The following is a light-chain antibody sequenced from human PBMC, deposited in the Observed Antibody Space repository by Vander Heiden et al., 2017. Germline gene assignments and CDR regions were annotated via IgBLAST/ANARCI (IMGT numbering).Light chain of an antibody. J-gene: IGKJ3*01. CDR2: AAS. V-gene: IGKV1-9*01. Sequence: IKLTQSPSFLSASVGDRVTITCRASQGISSYLAWYQQKPGKAPKLLIYAASTLQSGVPSRFSGSGSGTEFTLTISSLQPEDFATYYCQQLNSYPPAFGPGTKVDIK. CDR1: QGISSY. CDR3: QQLNSYPPA.